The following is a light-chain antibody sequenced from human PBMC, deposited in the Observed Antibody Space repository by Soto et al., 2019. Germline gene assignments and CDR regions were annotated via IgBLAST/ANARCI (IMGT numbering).Light chain of an antibody. V-gene: IGKV1-39*01. J-gene: IGKJ1*01. CDR1: HTINIY. CDR2: TAS. CDR3: QQSYSSVRT. Sequence: IQMTQSPSSLSASVGDRVTIACRSSHTINIYLNWYQQKPGQAPKLLIHTASTVHSGVPSRFSGSGSGTDFTLTINNLQPEDFATYYCQQSYSSVRTFGQGTKVEL.